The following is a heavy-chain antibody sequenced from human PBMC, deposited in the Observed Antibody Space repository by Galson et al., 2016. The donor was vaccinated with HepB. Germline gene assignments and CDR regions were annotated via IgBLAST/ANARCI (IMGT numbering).Heavy chain of an antibody. Sequence: SVKVSCKASGYTFNTYGIGWVRQAPGQGFEWMGWISGTNGNTNYAQSLQGRVTMTRDISTNTAYLELRGLREDDTATYDCTRGSRCSAGTCYSPAFDYWGQGTLVTVSS. D-gene: IGHD2-15*01. CDR2: ISGTNGNT. CDR3: TRGSRCSAGTCYSPAFDY. J-gene: IGHJ4*02. CDR1: GYTFNTYG. V-gene: IGHV1-18*01.